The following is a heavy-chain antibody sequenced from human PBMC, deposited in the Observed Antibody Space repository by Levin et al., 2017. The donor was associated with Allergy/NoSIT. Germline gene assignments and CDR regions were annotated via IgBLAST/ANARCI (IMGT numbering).Heavy chain of an antibody. J-gene: IGHJ4*02. CDR3: ARPRFCSDGSCYFHY. V-gene: IGHV4-39*01. CDR1: GGSISSTGYY. D-gene: IGHD2-15*01. Sequence: SQTLSLTCTVSGGSISSTGYYWGWIRQPPGKGLEWIGSIYYSGSTYYNSSLKSRVTISVDTSKNQFSLKLSFVTAADTAVYYCARPRFCSDGSCYFHYWGQGTLVTVSS. CDR2: IYYSGST.